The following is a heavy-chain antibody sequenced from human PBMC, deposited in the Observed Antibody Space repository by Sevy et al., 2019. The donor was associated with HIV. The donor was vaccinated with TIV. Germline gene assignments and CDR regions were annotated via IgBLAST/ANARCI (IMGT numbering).Heavy chain of an antibody. CDR2: VSYDGSSK. J-gene: IGHJ4*02. Sequence: GGSLRLSCAASGFTFSSHAMHWVRQAPGKGLEWVAAVSYDGSSKYYADSVKGRFTISRDDSKNTLYLKMISLRAGDTAVYYCSRDGGYSVNFLPSGYWGQGTLVTVSS. CDR1: GFTFSSHA. D-gene: IGHD3-10*02. V-gene: IGHV3-30-3*01. CDR3: SRDGGYSVNFLPSGY.